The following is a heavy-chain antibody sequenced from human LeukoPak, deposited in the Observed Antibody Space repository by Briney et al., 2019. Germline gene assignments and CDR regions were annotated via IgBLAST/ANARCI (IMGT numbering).Heavy chain of an antibody. J-gene: IGHJ5*02. CDR2: INHSGST. Sequence: SETLSLTCAVYGGSFSGYYWSWIRQPPGKGLEWIGEINHSGSTNYNPSLKSRVTISVDTSKNQFSLQLNSVTPEDTAVYYCAGFNHYGSGTPYNWFDPWGQGTLVTVSS. CDR3: AGFNHYGSGTPYNWFDP. D-gene: IGHD3-10*01. V-gene: IGHV4-34*01. CDR1: GGSFSGYY.